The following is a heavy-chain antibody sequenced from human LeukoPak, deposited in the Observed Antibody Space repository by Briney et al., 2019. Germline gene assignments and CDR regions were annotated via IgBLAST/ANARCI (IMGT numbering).Heavy chain of an antibody. V-gene: IGHV4-34*01. CDR1: GGSFSGDY. D-gene: IGHD3-22*01. CDR2: INHSGST. Sequence: SETLSLTCAVYGGSFSGDYWSWIRQPPGKGLEWIGEINHSGSTNYNPSLKSRVTISVDTSKNQFSLKLSSVTAADTAVYYCARLFYDSSNVPRPKRAKFGFDIWGQGTMVTVSS. J-gene: IGHJ3*02. CDR3: ARLFYDSSNVPRPKRAKFGFDI.